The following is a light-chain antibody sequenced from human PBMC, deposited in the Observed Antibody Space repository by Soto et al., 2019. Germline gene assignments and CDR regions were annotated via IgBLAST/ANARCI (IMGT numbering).Light chain of an antibody. CDR2: EVS. CDR3: SSYTSSSTLV. Sequence: QLVLTQPASVSGSPGQSITISCTGTSSDVGGYNYVSWYQQHPGKAPKLMIYEVSNRPSGVSNRFSGSKSGNTASLTISGLQAEDEADYYCSSYTSSSTLVFGGGTKLTGL. CDR1: SSDVGGYNY. V-gene: IGLV2-14*01. J-gene: IGLJ2*01.